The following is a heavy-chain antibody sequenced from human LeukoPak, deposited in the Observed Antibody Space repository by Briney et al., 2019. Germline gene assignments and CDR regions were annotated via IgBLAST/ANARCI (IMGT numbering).Heavy chain of an antibody. CDR2: IYSSVST. CDR1: GGSISSYY. V-gene: IGHV4-59*01. D-gene: IGHD3-22*01. Sequence: KPSETLSLTCAVSGGSISSYYWTWIRQPPGKGLEWIGYIYSSVSTYYNPSLNSRVTIWFDTSKNQISLKLSSVTAADTAVYYCARSSQNFYWGDSSGYYFDYWGQGTLVTASS. J-gene: IGHJ4*02. CDR3: ARSSQNFYWGDSSGYYFDY.